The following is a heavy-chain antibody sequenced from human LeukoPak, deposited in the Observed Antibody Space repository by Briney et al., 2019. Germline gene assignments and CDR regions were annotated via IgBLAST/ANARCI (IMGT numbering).Heavy chain of an antibody. Sequence: GGSLRLSCAASGFTFSSYSMNWVRQAPGKGLEWLSYISSSGSSIYYADSVKGRFTTSRDNAKNSLYLQMNSLGAEDTAVYYCARGASGWSLGYWGQGTLVTVSS. D-gene: IGHD2-15*01. CDR1: GFTFSSYS. CDR2: ISSSGSSI. V-gene: IGHV3-48*04. J-gene: IGHJ4*02. CDR3: ARGASGWSLGY.